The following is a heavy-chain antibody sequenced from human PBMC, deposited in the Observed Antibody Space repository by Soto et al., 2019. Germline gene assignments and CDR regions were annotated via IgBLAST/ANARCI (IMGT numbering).Heavy chain of an antibody. CDR3: ARSGSGSGWL. Sequence: QVQLQASGPGLVTPSETLSLTCTVSGGSVSSGRFYWSWIRQPPGKGLEWIGYIYSSGSTQYHPSLRCRVTTSVDTAKNQSSLKLTSVAAADTAVYYCARSGSGSGWLGGQGTLVTVSS. V-gene: IGHV4-61*01. J-gene: IGHJ4*02. CDR1: GGSVSSGRFY. CDR2: IYSSGST. D-gene: IGHD6-19*01.